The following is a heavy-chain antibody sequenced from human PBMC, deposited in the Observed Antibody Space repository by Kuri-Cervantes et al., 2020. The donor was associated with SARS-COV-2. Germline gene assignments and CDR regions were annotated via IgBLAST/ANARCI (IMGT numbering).Heavy chain of an antibody. D-gene: IGHD1-1*01. J-gene: IGHJ4*02. CDR1: GYTFTSYG. V-gene: IGHV1-8*02. CDR2: MNPNSGNT. CDR3: ARALDRPLYYFDY. Sequence: ASVKVSCKASGYTFTSYGISWVRQAPGQGLEWMGWMNPNSGNTGYAQKFQGRVTMTRDTSISTAYMELSRLRSDDTAVYYCARALDRPLYYFDYWGQGTRVTVSS.